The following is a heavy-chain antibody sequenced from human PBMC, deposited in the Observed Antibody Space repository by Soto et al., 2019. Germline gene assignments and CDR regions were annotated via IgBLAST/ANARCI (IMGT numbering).Heavy chain of an antibody. J-gene: IGHJ4*02. V-gene: IGHV3-23*01. D-gene: IGHD6-13*01. Sequence: PGGSLRLSCAASGFTFSSYAMSWVRQAPGKGLECVPAISGSGGSTYYADSVKGRFTISRDNSKNTLYLQMNSLRAEDTAVYYCAKDPFSSSWPNFDYWGQGTLVTVS. CDR3: AKDPFSSSWPNFDY. CDR2: ISGSGGST. CDR1: GFTFSSYA.